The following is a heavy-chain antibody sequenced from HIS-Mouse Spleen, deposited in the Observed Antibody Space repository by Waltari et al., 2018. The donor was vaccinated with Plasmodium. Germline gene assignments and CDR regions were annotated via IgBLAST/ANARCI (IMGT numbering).Heavy chain of an antibody. V-gene: IGHV4-39*01. CDR2: IYYKGST. J-gene: IGHJ4*02. CDR3: ARRGGSYYYFDY. D-gene: IGHD1-26*01. Sequence: QLQLQESGPGLVKPSETLSLTCTVSGGSISSSSYYWGWIRQPPGKGLEWIGSIYYKGSTYYNPALKGRVTISVDTSKNQFSLKLSSVTAADTAVYYCARRGGSYYYFDYWGQGTLVTVSS. CDR1: GGSISSSSYY.